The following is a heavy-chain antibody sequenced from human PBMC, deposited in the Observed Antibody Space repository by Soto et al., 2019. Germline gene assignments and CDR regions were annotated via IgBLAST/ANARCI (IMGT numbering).Heavy chain of an antibody. D-gene: IGHD3-22*01. V-gene: IGHV1-46*01. CDR3: ASPLIRSGYTDYYYYGMDV. J-gene: IGHJ6*02. Sequence: ASVKVSCKASGYTFTSYYMHWVRQAPGQGLEWMGIINPSGGSTSYAQKFQGRVAMTRDTSTSTVYMELSSLRSEDTAVYYCASPLIRSGYTDYYYYGMDVWGQGTTVTVSS. CDR1: GYTFTSYY. CDR2: INPSGGST.